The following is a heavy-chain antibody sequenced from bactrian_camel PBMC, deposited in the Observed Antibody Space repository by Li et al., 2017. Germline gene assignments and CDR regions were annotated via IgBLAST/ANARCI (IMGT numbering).Heavy chain of an antibody. Sequence: HVQLVESGGGSVQPGGSMTLSCAVTGNGDGSGYRRTGWFRQAPGQEREGVAAIYSGDGSAIYSDSAKGRFTISQDNAEKTVVLRMNSLNPEDTAMYYCAADIPRSGSWCAVSSPHFRYEGQGTQVTVS. D-gene: IGHD3*01. V-gene: IGHV3S53*01. CDR2: IYSGDGSA. CDR1: GNGDGSGYRR. J-gene: IGHJ4*01.